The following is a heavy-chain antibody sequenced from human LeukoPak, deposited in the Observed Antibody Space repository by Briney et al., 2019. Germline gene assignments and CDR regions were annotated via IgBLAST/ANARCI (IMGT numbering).Heavy chain of an antibody. Sequence: GSSVKVSCKASGYTFTSYGISWVRQAPGQGLEWMGWIGAYNGNTNYAQKLQGRVTMTTDTSTSTAYMELRSLRSDDTAVYYCARDTYIVVVPAAIPSWYYYMDVWGKGTTVTVSS. CDR3: ARDTYIVVVPAAIPSWYYYMDV. CDR1: GYTFTSYG. D-gene: IGHD2-2*02. J-gene: IGHJ6*03. V-gene: IGHV1-18*01. CDR2: IGAYNGNT.